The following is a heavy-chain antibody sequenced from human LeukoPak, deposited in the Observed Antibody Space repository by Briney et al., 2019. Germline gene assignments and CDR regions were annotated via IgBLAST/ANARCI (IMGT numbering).Heavy chain of an antibody. V-gene: IGHV3-33*01. J-gene: IGHJ4*02. CDR3: AREGVPAALDDFWSGFHYFDY. D-gene: IGHD3-3*01. CDR1: GFTFSSYG. Sequence: GRSLGLSCAASGFTFSSYGMHWVRQAPGKGLEWVAVIWYDGSNKYYADSVKGRFTISRDNSKNTLYLQMNSLRAEDTAVYYCAREGVPAALDDFWSGFHYFDYWGQGTLVTVSS. CDR2: IWYDGSNK.